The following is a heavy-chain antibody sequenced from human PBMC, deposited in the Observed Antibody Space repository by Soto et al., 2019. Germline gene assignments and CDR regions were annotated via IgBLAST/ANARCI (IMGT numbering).Heavy chain of an antibody. D-gene: IGHD1-26*01. CDR2: INAYNGNT. CDR1: GYTFTSYG. V-gene: IGHV1-18*01. Sequence: QVQLVQSGAEVKKPGASVKVSCKASGYTFTSYGIIWVRQAPGQGLEWMGWINAYNGNTKYAQTLQGRVTMTTDTSTSTDYMELRSLRSDDTAVYYCAKGAGWEPEYYFDYWGQGTLVTVSS. J-gene: IGHJ4*02. CDR3: AKGAGWEPEYYFDY.